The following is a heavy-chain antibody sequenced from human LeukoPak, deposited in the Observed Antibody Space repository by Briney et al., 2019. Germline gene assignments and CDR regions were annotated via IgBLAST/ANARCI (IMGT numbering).Heavy chain of an antibody. V-gene: IGHV3-48*02. J-gene: IGHJ4*02. Sequence: GGSLRLSCAASGFTFSSYSMNWVRQTPGKGLVWVSYISSSSGTIYYADSVKGRFTISRDNAKNSLYLQMNSLRDDDTAVYYCTRARNFDYWGQGTLVAVSS. CDR3: TRARNFDY. CDR2: ISSSSGTI. CDR1: GFTFSSYS.